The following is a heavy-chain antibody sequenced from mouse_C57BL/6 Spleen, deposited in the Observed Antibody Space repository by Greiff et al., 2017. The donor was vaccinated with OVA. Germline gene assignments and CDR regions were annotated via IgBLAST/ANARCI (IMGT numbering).Heavy chain of an antibody. CDR1: GFTFSDYG. CDR2: ISSGSSTI. D-gene: IGHD4-1*01. Sequence: EVKLVESGGGLVKPGGSLKLSCAASGFTFSDYGMHWVRQAPEKGLEWVAYISSGSSTIYYADTVKGRFTISRDNAKNTLFLQMTSLRSEDTAMYYCAKNWDVAAMDYWGQGTSVTVSS. V-gene: IGHV5-17*01. J-gene: IGHJ4*01. CDR3: AKNWDVAAMDY.